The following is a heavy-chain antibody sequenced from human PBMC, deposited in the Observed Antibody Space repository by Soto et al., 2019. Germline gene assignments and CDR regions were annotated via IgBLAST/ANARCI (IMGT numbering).Heavy chain of an antibody. CDR2: IYSGGST. J-gene: IGHJ3*02. Sequence: GGSLRLSCAASGFTVSSNYMSWVRQAPGKGLEWVSVIYSGGSTYYADSVKGRFTISRDNSKNTLYLQMNSLRAEDTAVYYCAISVHSASYFDAFDIWGQGTMVTVSS. CDR3: AISVHSASYFDAFDI. V-gene: IGHV3-66*02. CDR1: GFTVSSNY. D-gene: IGHD1-26*01.